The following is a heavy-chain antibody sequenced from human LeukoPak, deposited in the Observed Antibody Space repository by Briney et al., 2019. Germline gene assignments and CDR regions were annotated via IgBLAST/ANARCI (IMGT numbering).Heavy chain of an antibody. Sequence: GRSLRLSCAASGFIFSTYAMQWVRQAPGKGLEWVSVISSDGSNKFYADSVKGRFAISRDNAKNSLYLQMNSLRDEDTAVYYCAHSSDFDYWGQGTLVTVSS. J-gene: IGHJ4*02. D-gene: IGHD3-22*01. V-gene: IGHV3-30*09. CDR3: AHSSDFDY. CDR2: ISSDGSNK. CDR1: GFIFSTYA.